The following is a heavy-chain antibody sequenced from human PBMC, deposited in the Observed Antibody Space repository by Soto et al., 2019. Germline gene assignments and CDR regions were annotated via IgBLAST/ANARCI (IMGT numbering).Heavy chain of an antibody. CDR1: GFTFSSYA. D-gene: IGHD3-16*01. CDR2: ISGSGGST. Sequence: GGSLRLSCAASGFTFSSYAMSWVRQAPGKGLEWVSAISGSGGSTYYADSVKGRFTISRDNSKNTLYPQMNSLRAEDTAVYYCAKDRRYDYIWGSYSPWGQGTLVTVSS. J-gene: IGHJ5*02. V-gene: IGHV3-23*01. CDR3: AKDRRYDYIWGSYSP.